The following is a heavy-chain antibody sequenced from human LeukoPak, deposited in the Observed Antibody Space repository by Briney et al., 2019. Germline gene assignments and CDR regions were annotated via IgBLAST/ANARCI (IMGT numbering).Heavy chain of an antibody. CDR2: ISWNSGSI. D-gene: IGHD3-9*01. CDR1: GFTFDDYA. J-gene: IGHJ4*02. CDR3: ARDGRGYDILTGYYNPDYFDY. Sequence: SGGSLRLSCAASGFTFDDYAMHWVRQAPGKGLEWVSGISWNSGSIGYADSVKGRFTISRDNAKNSLYLQMNSLRAEDTAVYYCARDGRGYDILTGYYNPDYFDYWGQGTLVTVSS. V-gene: IGHV3-9*01.